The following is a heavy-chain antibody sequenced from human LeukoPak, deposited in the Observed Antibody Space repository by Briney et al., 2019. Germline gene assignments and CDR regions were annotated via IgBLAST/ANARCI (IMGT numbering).Heavy chain of an antibody. Sequence: PSETLSLTCTVSGDSISGSSHFWVWIRQPPGKGLEWVGSIFYSGSTYYNPSLKSRVTISVDTSKNHFSLKVNSVTAADTALYFCARRGFTYSRTFFDYWGQGTLVTVSS. CDR1: GDSISGSSHF. D-gene: IGHD6-13*01. CDR2: IFYSGST. V-gene: IGHV4-39*01. CDR3: ARRGFTYSRTFFDY. J-gene: IGHJ4*02.